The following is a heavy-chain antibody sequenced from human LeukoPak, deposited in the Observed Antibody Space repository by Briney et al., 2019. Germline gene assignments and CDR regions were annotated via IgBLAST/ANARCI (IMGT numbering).Heavy chain of an antibody. CDR3: ASSRSSSPDRPFDY. V-gene: IGHV3-11*04. Sequence: PGGSLRLSCAGSGFTFCDYYMSWIPQAPGKGLEWLSYISSSGSSVYYADSVKGRFTISRDNAKNSLFLQMNSLRAEDTALYYCASSRSSSPDRPFDYWGQGTLVTVSS. CDR1: GFTFCDYY. CDR2: ISSSGSSV. D-gene: IGHD6-6*01. J-gene: IGHJ4*02.